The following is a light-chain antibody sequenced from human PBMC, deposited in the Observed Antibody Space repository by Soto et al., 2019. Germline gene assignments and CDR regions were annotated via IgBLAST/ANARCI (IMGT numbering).Light chain of an antibody. CDR1: QSVSTNH. CDR3: QQYGSL. V-gene: IGKV3-20*01. J-gene: IGKJ1*01. Sequence: EIVLTQSPGTLSLSPGERATLSCRASQSVSTNHLAWYQQKPGQAPRILIYGASSRATGIPDRFSGSGSGTDFTLTISILEPEDFAVSYCQQYGSLFGQGTKVEIK. CDR2: GAS.